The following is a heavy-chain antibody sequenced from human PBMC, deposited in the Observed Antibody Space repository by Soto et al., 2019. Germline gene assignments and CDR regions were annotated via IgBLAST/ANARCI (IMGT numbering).Heavy chain of an antibody. J-gene: IGHJ4*02. V-gene: IGHV4-59*01. Sequence: SETLSLTCTVSGGSISSYYWSWIRQPPGKGLEWIGYIYYSGSTHYNPSLKSRVTISVDTSKNQFSLKLSSVTAADTAVYYCARVASGYAYFDYWGQGTLVTVSS. CDR3: ARVASGYAYFDY. CDR2: IYYSGST. D-gene: IGHD3-22*01. CDR1: GGSISSYY.